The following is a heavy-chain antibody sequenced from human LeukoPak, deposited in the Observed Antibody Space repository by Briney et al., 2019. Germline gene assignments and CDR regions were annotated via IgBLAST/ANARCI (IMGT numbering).Heavy chain of an antibody. D-gene: IGHD4-17*01. CDR2: IYTSGST. CDR1: GGSISSGSYY. J-gene: IGHJ4*02. CDR3: ARHTYGDYDFDY. Sequence: PSQTLSLTCTVSGGSISSGSYYWSWIRQPAGKGLEWIGRIYTSGSTNYNPSPKSRVTISVDTSKNQFSLKLSSVTAADTAVYYCARHTYGDYDFDYWGQGTLVTVSS. V-gene: IGHV4-61*02.